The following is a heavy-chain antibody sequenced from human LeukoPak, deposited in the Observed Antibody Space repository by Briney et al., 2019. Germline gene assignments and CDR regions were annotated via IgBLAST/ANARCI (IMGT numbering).Heavy chain of an antibody. CDR2: IYYSGST. Sequence: SETLSLTCSVSGGSISSHYWSWIRQPPGKGLEWIGYIYYSGSTTYDPSLKSRVTISVDTSKNQFSLKLSSVTAADTAVYYCAGSSWYYYYYYMDVWGKGTTVTVSS. J-gene: IGHJ6*03. CDR1: GGSISSHY. CDR3: AGSSWYYYYYYMDV. V-gene: IGHV4-59*11. D-gene: IGHD6-13*01.